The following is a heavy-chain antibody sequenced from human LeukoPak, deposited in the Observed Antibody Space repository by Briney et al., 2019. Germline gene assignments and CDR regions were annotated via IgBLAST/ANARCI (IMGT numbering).Heavy chain of an antibody. D-gene: IGHD2-15*01. CDR2: ISGSGAGT. CDR1: GFAFSSYA. Sequence: GGSLRLSCAASGFAFSSYATTWVRQAPGKGLGWVSLISGSGAGTYYADSVKGRFTVSRDQSKKTLNLQMNSLRVEDAAVYYCAKDRRGYCSDGTCLGSFDFWGQGTLVTVSS. J-gene: IGHJ4*02. CDR3: AKDRRGYCSDGTCLGSFDF. V-gene: IGHV3-23*01.